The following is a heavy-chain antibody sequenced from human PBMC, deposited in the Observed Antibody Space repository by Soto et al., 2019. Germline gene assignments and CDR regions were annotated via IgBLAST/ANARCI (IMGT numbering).Heavy chain of an antibody. J-gene: IGHJ4*02. CDR3: VRQWLVVSLLDH. V-gene: IGHV3-73*02. CDR1: GFIFSGSA. D-gene: IGHD6-19*01. Sequence: EVHLVQSGGGLVQPGGSLKLSCAASGFIFSGSAMHWVRQASGKGLEWVGRIGRKANNYVTEYAATVEGRFTISRDESKTTTFLLMNSPKSEDTAVYFCVRQWLVVSLLDHWGQGTLVTVSS. CDR2: IGRKANNYVT.